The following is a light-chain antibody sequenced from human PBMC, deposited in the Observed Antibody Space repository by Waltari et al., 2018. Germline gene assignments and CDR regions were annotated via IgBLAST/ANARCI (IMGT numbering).Light chain of an antibody. J-gene: IGKJ4*01. CDR1: QIISGY. CDR3: QQSHTPPNT. Sequence: GDRVTITCRASQIISGYLNWYQQKPGKAPKLLIYGATTLQTGVPARFSGSGSGTDFTLTISSLQPEDFATYYCQQSHTPPNTFGGGTRVEVK. CDR2: GAT. V-gene: IGKV1-39*01.